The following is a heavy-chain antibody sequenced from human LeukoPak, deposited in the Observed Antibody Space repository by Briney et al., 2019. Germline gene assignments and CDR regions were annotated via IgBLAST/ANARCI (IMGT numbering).Heavy chain of an antibody. CDR3: AREMTPVGGSPLIWFDP. CDR1: GYTFTSYG. CDR2: ISAYNGNT. J-gene: IGHJ5*02. D-gene: IGHD4-23*01. Sequence: ASVNVSCKASGYTFTSYGISWVRQAPGQGLEWMGWISAYNGNTNYAQKLQGRVTMTTDTSTSTAYMELRSLRSDDTAVYYCAREMTPVGGSPLIWFDPWGQGTLVTVSS. V-gene: IGHV1-18*01.